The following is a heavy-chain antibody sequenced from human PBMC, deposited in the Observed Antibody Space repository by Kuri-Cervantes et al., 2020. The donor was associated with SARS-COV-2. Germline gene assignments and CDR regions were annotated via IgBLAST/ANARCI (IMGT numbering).Heavy chain of an antibody. CDR3: ARDLYSNYDYYGMDV. CDR1: GFTFSSYA. J-gene: IGHJ6*02. D-gene: IGHD4-11*01. Sequence: GESLKISCAASGFTFSSYAMHWVRQAPGKGLEWVAVISYDGSNKYYADSVKGRFTISRDNAKNSLYLQMNSLRAEDTAVYYCARDLYSNYDYYGMDVWGQGTTVTVSS. CDR2: ISYDGSNK. V-gene: IGHV3-30*07.